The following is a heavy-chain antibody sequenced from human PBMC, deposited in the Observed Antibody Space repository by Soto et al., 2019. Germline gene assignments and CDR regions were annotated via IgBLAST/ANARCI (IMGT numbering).Heavy chain of an antibody. CDR2: ISPHNGNT. CDR1: AYTFSDYA. CDR3: ARGGFSSSIRFDY. Sequence: ASVKVSCKTSAYTFSDYAINWVRHAPGQGLEWMGWISPHNGNTNYAQNFQGRVTMTADTSTSTAYMEMRSLRYDDTAVYYCARGGFSSSIRFDYWGQGTLVTVSS. V-gene: IGHV1-18*01. J-gene: IGHJ4*02. D-gene: IGHD6-6*01.